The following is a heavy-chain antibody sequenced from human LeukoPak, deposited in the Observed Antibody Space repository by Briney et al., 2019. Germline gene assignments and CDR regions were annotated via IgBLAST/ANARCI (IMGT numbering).Heavy chain of an antibody. CDR1: GGSISSYY. Sequence: PSETLSLTCTVSGGSISSYYWSWTRQPPGKGLEWIGYIYYSGSTNYNPSLKSRVTISVDTSKNQFSLKLSSVTAADTAVYYCARPKLNDDAFDIWGQGTMVTVSS. V-gene: IGHV4-59*01. CDR2: IYYSGST. J-gene: IGHJ3*02. CDR3: ARPKLNDDAFDI. D-gene: IGHD1-1*01.